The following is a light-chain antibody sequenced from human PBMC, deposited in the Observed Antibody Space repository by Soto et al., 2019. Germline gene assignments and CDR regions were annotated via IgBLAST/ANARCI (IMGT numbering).Light chain of an antibody. CDR2: GAS. Sequence: EIVLTQSPGTLSLSPGERATLSCRASQSVSSSYLAWYQQKPGQAPRLLIYGASSRATVIPDRFSGSGSGTDFTRTISRLEPEDFAVYYCQQYGSSPRTFGQGTKVEIK. CDR1: QSVSSSY. V-gene: IGKV3-20*01. J-gene: IGKJ1*01. CDR3: QQYGSSPRT.